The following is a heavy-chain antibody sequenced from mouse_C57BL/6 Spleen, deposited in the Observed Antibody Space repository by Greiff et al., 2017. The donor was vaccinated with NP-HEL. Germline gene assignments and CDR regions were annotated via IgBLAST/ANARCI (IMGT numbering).Heavy chain of an antibody. J-gene: IGHJ1*03. CDR3: ARTGSSYGGYFDV. D-gene: IGHD1-1*01. Sequence: QVQLQQSGPELVKPGASVKISCKASGYAFSSSWMNWVKQRPGKGLEWIGRIYPGDGDTNYNGKFKGKATLTADKSSSTAYMQLSSLTSEDSAVYFCARTGSSYGGYFDVWGTGTTVTVSS. CDR1: GYAFSSSW. CDR2: IYPGDGDT. V-gene: IGHV1-82*01.